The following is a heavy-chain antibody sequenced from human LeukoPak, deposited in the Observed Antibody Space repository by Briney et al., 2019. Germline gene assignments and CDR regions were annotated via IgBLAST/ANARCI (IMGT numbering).Heavy chain of an antibody. D-gene: IGHD4-17*01. CDR1: GFTFSNAW. CDR2: IKSKTDGGTT. V-gene: IGHV3-15*01. CDR3: THTRATTVTTAPDY. Sequence: GGSLRLSCAASGFTFSNAWMSWVRQAPGKGLEWVGRIKSKTDGGTTDYAAPVKGRFTISRDDSKNTLYLQMNSLKTEDTAVYYCTHTRATTVTTAPDYWGQGTLVTVSS. J-gene: IGHJ4*02.